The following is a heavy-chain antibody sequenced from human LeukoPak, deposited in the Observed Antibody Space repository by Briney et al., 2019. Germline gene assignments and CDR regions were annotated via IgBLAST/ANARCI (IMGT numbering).Heavy chain of an antibody. Sequence: ASVKVSCKASGHTFTGYYMHWVRQAPGQGLEWMGWINPNSGGTNYAQKFQGRVTMTRDTSISTAYMELSRLRSDDTAVYYCARDTYPDIVDYYMDVWGKGTTVTVSS. V-gene: IGHV1-2*02. CDR3: ARDTYPDIVDYYMDV. J-gene: IGHJ6*03. CDR2: INPNSGGT. CDR1: GHTFTGYY. D-gene: IGHD2-15*01.